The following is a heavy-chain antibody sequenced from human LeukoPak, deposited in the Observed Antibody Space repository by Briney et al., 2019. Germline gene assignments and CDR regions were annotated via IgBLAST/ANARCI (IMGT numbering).Heavy chain of an antibody. CDR3: ATVYCSGGSCLVDAFDI. CDR2: FDPEDGET. D-gene: IGHD2-15*01. V-gene: IGHV1-24*01. Sequence: ASVKVSCKVSGYTLTELSMHWVRQAPGKGLEWMGGFDPEDGETIYAQKFQGRVTMTEDTSIDTAYMELSSLRSEDTAVYYCATVYCSGGSCLVDAFDIWGQGTMVTVSS. J-gene: IGHJ3*02. CDR1: GYTLTELS.